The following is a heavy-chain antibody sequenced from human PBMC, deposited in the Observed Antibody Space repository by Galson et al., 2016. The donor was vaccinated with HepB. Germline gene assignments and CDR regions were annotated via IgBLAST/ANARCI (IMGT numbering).Heavy chain of an antibody. CDR1: GFTFSHAW. D-gene: IGHD6-13*01. V-gene: IGHV3-15*01. CDR3: SPLPTGQQPYYFDY. J-gene: IGHJ4*02. CDR2: VQSRLDGGTT. Sequence: SLRLSCAASGFTFSHAWMSWVRQAPGKGLEWVGRVQSRLDGGTTAYAVPVKDSITIARDDSTNTLYLQMNRLRIEDTAVYYCSPLPTGQQPYYFDYWGQGTLVTVSS.